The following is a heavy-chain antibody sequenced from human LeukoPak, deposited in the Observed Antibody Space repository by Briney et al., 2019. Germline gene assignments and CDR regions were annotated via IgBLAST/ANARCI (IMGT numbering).Heavy chain of an antibody. D-gene: IGHD3-16*02. Sequence: GGSLRLSCAASGFTFSSYAMSWVRQAPGKGLEWVSAISGSGGSTYYADSVKGRFTISRDNSKNTLYLQMNSLRAEDTAVYYCAKGRGRDYDYVWGSYRYIVEDYWGQGTLVTVSS. CDR1: GFTFSSYA. CDR2: ISGSGGST. V-gene: IGHV3-23*01. CDR3: AKGRGRDYDYVWGSYRYIVEDY. J-gene: IGHJ4*02.